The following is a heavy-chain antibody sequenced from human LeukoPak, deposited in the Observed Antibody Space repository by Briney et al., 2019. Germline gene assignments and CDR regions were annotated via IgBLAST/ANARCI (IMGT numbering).Heavy chain of an antibody. CDR3: AKTAGIAAAADFDY. CDR1: GFTFSNYG. J-gene: IGHJ4*02. D-gene: IGHD6-13*01. Sequence: GGSLILSCAASGFTFSNYGMSWVRQAPGKGLEWVSSTSGSGDSTYYADSVKGRFTISRDKSKNTLYLQMNSLRAEDTAVYYCAKTAGIAAAADFDYWGQGTLVTVSS. CDR2: TSGSGDST. V-gene: IGHV3-23*01.